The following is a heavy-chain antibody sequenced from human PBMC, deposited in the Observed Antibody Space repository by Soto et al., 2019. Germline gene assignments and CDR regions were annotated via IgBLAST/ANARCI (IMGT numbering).Heavy chain of an antibody. CDR2: IYSSGSA. Sequence: SETLSLTCTVSGGSIYTYSWTWIRQPAGKGLEWIGHIYSSGSANYNPSLKSRVSMSVDTSKNQFSLKLNSVTAADTAVYYCATIVEANDYWGQGTLVTVSS. V-gene: IGHV4-4*07. CDR1: GGSIYTYS. J-gene: IGHJ4*02. D-gene: IGHD1-26*01. CDR3: ATIVEANDY.